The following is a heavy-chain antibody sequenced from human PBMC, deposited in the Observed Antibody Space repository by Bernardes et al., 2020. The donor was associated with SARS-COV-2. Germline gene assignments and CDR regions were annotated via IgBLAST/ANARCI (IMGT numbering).Heavy chain of an antibody. CDR3: AKGDLEYELLESFDH. Sequence: GGSLRLSCAASGFTLSSHAMHWVRQAPGKGLEWVTVISDDGSNKYYGDSVKGRFTISRDNSKNTLYLQMNSLRAEDTAVYYCAKGDLEYELLESFDHWGQGTLVTVSS. CDR1: GFTLSSHA. J-gene: IGHJ4*02. CDR2: ISDDGSNK. V-gene: IGHV3-30*18. D-gene: IGHD1-7*01.